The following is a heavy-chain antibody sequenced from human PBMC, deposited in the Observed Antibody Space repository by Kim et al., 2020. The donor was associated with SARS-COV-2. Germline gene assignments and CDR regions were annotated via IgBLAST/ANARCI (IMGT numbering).Heavy chain of an antibody. J-gene: IGHJ4*02. Sequence: ANSVKGRFTNSRNNSKNTLYLQMGSLRAEDMAVYYCARGSGYDFLAYFDYWGQGTLVTVSS. D-gene: IGHD5-12*01. CDR3: ARGSGYDFLAYFDY. V-gene: IGHV3-64*01.